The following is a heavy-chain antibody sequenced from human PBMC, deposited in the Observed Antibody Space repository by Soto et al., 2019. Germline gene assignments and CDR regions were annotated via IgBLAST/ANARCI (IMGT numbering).Heavy chain of an antibody. CDR3: ARDSPSCTSTSCLFDR. CDR1: GFTFSSFA. V-gene: IGHV3-48*02. Sequence: EVQLVESGGGLVHPGGSLRLSCAASGFTFSSFAVNWARQAPGKGLEWLAFISSTGSAKYYADSVKGRFTVSRDNVNNLVFLQMNSLRDEDTAVYFCARDSPSCTSTSCLFDRWGQGTLVTVSS. D-gene: IGHD2-2*01. J-gene: IGHJ4*02. CDR2: ISSTGSAK.